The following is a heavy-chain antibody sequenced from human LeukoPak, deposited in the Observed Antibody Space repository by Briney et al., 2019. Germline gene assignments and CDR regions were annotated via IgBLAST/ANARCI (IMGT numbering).Heavy chain of an antibody. Sequence: GGSLRLSCAASGLTFSSYAMSWVRQAPGKGLEWVSGISGSGGSTYYADSVRGRFTMSRDNSKNTVYSQMNSLRADDTAVYYCASMYYYDSSGYAWDWGQGTLVTVSP. CDR1: GLTFSSYA. CDR2: ISGSGGST. V-gene: IGHV3-23*01. J-gene: IGHJ4*02. D-gene: IGHD3-22*01. CDR3: ASMYYYDSSGYAWD.